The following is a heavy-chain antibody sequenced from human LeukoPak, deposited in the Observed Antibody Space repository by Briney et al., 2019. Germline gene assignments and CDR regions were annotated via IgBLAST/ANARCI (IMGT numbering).Heavy chain of an antibody. CDR2: VSWNSGSI. Sequence: GGSLRLSCAASGFTFDDYAMHWVRQAPGKGLEWVSCVSWNSGSIGYADSVKGRFTISRDNAKNSLYLQMNSLRAEDTALYYCAKHNHFDWLLYEGLFDPWGQGTLVTVSS. V-gene: IGHV3-9*01. CDR1: GFTFDDYA. CDR3: AKHNHFDWLLYEGLFDP. D-gene: IGHD3-9*01. J-gene: IGHJ5*02.